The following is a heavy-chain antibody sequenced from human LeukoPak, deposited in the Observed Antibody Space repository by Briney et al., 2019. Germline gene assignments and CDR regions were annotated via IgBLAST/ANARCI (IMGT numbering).Heavy chain of an antibody. Sequence: SETLSLTCTVSGGSISSYYWSWIRQPPGKGLEWIGYIYYSGSTNYNPSLKSRVTISVDTSKNQFSLKLSSVTAADTAVYYCARGVSTYLVPYYYYMDVWGKGTTVTVSS. CDR3: ARGVSTYLVPYYYYMDV. J-gene: IGHJ6*03. V-gene: IGHV4-59*08. CDR1: GGSISSYY. CDR2: IYYSGST. D-gene: IGHD3-10*01.